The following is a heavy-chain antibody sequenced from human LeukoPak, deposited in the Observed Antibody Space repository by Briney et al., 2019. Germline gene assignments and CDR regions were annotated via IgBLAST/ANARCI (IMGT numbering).Heavy chain of an antibody. Sequence: GGSLRLSCAASGFTFRTSWMTWVHQAPGKGLEWVAHINQDGSEKYYVDSVQGRFTVSRDNAKDSLYLQINSLRVDDTAVYYCARGHYGRDYWGQGTLVTVSS. J-gene: IGHJ4*02. CDR3: ARGHYGRDY. D-gene: IGHD3-10*01. CDR1: GFTFRTSW. CDR2: INQDGSEK. V-gene: IGHV3-7*01.